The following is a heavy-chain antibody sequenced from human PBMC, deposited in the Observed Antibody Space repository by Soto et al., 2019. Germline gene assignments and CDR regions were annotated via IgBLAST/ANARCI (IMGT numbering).Heavy chain of an antibody. V-gene: IGHV3-30-3*01. J-gene: IGHJ4*02. D-gene: IGHD3-9*01. CDR2: ISYDGSNK. Sequence: GGSLRLSCAASGFTFSSYAMHWVRQAPGKGLEWVAVISYDGSNKYYADSVKGRFTISRDNSKNTLYLQMNSLRAEDTAVYYCARESIDYDILTGYYPDGPGHYFDYWGQGTPVTVSS. CDR1: GFTFSSYA. CDR3: ARESIDYDILTGYYPDGPGHYFDY.